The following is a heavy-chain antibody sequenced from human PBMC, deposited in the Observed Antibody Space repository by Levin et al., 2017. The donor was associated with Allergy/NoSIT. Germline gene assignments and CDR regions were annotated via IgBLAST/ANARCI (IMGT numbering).Heavy chain of an antibody. D-gene: IGHD3-22*01. J-gene: IGHJ6*02. V-gene: IGHV3-21*06. CDR2: ISPYSSYK. CDR1: GFTFISYT. CDR3: ARDDSASSSDYYYGMDV. Sequence: SCAASGFTFISYTMKWVRQAPGKGLEWVSSISPYSSYKYFADSVQGRFTISRDNSKNSVFLQMNSLRAEDTAVYYCARDDSASSSDYYYGMDVWGQGTTVIVSS.